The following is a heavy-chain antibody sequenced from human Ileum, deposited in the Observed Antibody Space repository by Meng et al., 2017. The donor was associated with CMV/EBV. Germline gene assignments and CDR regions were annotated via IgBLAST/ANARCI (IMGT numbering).Heavy chain of an antibody. D-gene: IGHD6-13*01. J-gene: IGHJ4*02. V-gene: IGHV3-23*01. Sequence: GGSLRLSCAASGFTFSSYAMSWVRQAPGKGLEWVSFISGTGGSTYNADSVRGRFAISRDNSKNTLYLQMNSLRADDTAVYYCAKDRVRYGTTWYGGENWGQGTLVTVSS. CDR2: ISGTGGST. CDR3: AKDRVRYGTTWYGGEN. CDR1: GFTFSSYA.